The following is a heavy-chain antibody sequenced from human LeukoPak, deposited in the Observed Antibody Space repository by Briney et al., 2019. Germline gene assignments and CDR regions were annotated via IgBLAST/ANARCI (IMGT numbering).Heavy chain of an antibody. CDR1: GFTFSSYG. CDR3: AKWGPYDILTGRIN. Sequence: PGGSLRLSCAASGFTFSSYGVHWVRQAPGKGLEWVAVIWYDGSNKYYADSVKGRFTISRDNSKNTLYLQMNSLRAEDTAVYYCAKWGPYDILTGRINWGQGTLVTVSS. CDR2: IWYDGSNK. V-gene: IGHV3-33*06. D-gene: IGHD3-9*01. J-gene: IGHJ4*02.